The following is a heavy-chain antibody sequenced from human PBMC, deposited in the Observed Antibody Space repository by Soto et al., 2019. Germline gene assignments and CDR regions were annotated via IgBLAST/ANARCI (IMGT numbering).Heavy chain of an antibody. J-gene: IGHJ4*02. CDR3: ARLRPTYYYDSSGYYYFDY. Sequence: QLQLQESGPGLVKPSETLSLTCTVSGGSISSSSYYWGWIRQPPGKGLEWIGSIYYSGSTYYNPSLKSRVRIAVDPSKNQFSLKLSSVTAADTAVYYCARLRPTYYYDSSGYYYFDYWGQGNLGTVSS. CDR1: GGSISSSSYY. D-gene: IGHD3-22*01. CDR2: IYYSGST. V-gene: IGHV4-39*01.